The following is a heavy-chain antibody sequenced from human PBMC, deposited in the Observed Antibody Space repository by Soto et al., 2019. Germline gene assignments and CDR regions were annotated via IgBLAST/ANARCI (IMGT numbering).Heavy chain of an antibody. CDR2: IIPIFGTA. CDR3: ARDSKERIQLWTTPDSYYYGMDV. D-gene: IGHD5-18*01. CDR1: GGTFSSYA. Sequence: ASVKVSCKASGGTFSSYAISWVRQAPGQGLEWMGGIIPIFGTANYAQKFQGRVTITADESTSTAYMELSSLRSEDTAVYYCARDSKERIQLWTTPDSYYYGMDVWGQGTTVTVSS. J-gene: IGHJ6*02. V-gene: IGHV1-69*13.